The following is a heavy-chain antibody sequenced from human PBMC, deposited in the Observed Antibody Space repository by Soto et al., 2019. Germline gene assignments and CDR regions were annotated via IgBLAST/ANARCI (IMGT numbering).Heavy chain of an antibody. CDR1: GGSISSYY. V-gene: IGHV4-59*01. D-gene: IGHD3-16*01. CDR3: ARGLITFGGVMDHDAFDI. J-gene: IGHJ3*02. Sequence: SETLSLTCTVSGGSISSYYWSWIRQPPGKGLEWIGYIYYSGSTNYNPSLKSRVTISVDTSKNQFSLRLSSVTAADTAVYYCARGLITFGGVMDHDAFDIWGQGTMVTVSS. CDR2: IYYSGST.